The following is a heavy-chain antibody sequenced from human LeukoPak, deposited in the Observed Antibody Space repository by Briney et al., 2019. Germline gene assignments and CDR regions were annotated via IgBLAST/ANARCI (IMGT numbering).Heavy chain of an antibody. V-gene: IGHV1-69*05. CDR1: GGTFSSYA. D-gene: IGHD2-2*01. CDR3: ARMMRYCSSTSCSYYYMDV. Sequence: ASLKVSCKASGGTFSSYAISWVRQAPGQGLEWMGGIIPIFGTANYAQKFQGRVTITTDESTSTAYMELSSLRSEDTAVYYCARMMRYCSSTSCSYYYMDVWGKGTTVTVSS. J-gene: IGHJ6*03. CDR2: IIPIFGTA.